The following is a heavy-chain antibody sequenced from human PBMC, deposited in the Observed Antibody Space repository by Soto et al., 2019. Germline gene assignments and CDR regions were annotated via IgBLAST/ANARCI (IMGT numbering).Heavy chain of an antibody. D-gene: IGHD3-10*01. V-gene: IGHV4-61*01. CDR3: SYGSSFDY. Sequence: SETLSLTCTVSGASLRSGTYYWSWIRQPPGKGLEWIGYISHSGRTNYAPSLKSRLTMSVDTSQNQFSLQLNSVTAADTAVYFCSYGSSFDYWGQGTLVTVSS. CDR2: ISHSGRT. CDR1: GASLRSGTYY. J-gene: IGHJ4*02.